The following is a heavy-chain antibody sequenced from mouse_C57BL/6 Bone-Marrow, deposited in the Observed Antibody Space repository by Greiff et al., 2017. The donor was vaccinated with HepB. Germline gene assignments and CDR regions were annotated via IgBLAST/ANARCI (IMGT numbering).Heavy chain of an antibody. Sequence: EVQLMESGPGLVKPSQSLSLTCSVTGYSITSGYYWNWIRQFPGNKLEWMGYISYDGSNNYNPSLKNRISITRDTSKNQFFLKLNSVTTEDTATYYCARDYGSSYPYFDYWGQGTTLTVSS. V-gene: IGHV3-6*01. D-gene: IGHD1-1*01. CDR2: ISYDGSN. J-gene: IGHJ2*01. CDR3: ARDYGSSYPYFDY. CDR1: GYSITSGYY.